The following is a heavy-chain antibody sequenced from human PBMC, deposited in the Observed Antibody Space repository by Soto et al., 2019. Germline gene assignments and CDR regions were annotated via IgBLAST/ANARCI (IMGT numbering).Heavy chain of an antibody. D-gene: IGHD6-13*01. Sequence: EVQLVESGGDLVQPGGSLRLACAASGFTFGTYWMNWVRQAPGRVLEWVANIKQAGSERYNVDAVQGRFTVPRDNAKDSLYLQMNSLRAEATAGYFCARGSQPYYYFGLDVWGQGTTVTVSS. CDR3: ARGSQPYYYFGLDV. V-gene: IGHV3-7*03. J-gene: IGHJ6*02. CDR1: GFTFGTYW. CDR2: IKQAGSER.